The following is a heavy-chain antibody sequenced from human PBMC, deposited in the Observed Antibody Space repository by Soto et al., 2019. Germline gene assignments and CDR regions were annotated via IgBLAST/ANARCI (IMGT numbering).Heavy chain of an antibody. D-gene: IGHD6-25*01. V-gene: IGHV1-46*01. J-gene: IGHJ6*02. Sequence: QVQLVQSGAEVKKPGASVKVSCKASGFTFTNYFFHWVRQAPRQGLEWMGIISPYDGSTTYVQSLQGRVSMTSDTSTSTVYMELSSLRSEDTAVYYCARGDGRGSSGFYYYYGMDVWGHGTTVTVSS. CDR3: ARGDGRGSSGFYYYYGMDV. CDR2: ISPYDGST. CDR1: GFTFTNYF.